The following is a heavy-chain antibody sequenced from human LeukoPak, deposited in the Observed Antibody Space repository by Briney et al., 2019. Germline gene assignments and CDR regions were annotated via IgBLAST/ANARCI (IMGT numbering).Heavy chain of an antibody. Sequence: PGGSLRLSCAASGFIFSDYNMNWVRQAPGNGLEWVSYISSSSSTIYYADSVKGRFTISRDNAKNSLYLQMNSLRAEDTAEYFCARHPMTTVTFFDYWGQGTLVTISS. D-gene: IGHD4-17*01. CDR3: ARHPMTTVTFFDY. J-gene: IGHJ4*02. V-gene: IGHV3-48*01. CDR2: ISSSSSTI. CDR1: GFIFSDYN.